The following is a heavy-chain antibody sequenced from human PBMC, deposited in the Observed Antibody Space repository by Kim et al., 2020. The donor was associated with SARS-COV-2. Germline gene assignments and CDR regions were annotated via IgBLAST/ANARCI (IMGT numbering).Heavy chain of an antibody. CDR2: ISYDGSNK. CDR1: GFTFSSYA. V-gene: IGHV3-30*04. CDR3: ARTRISYGSGSYYFDY. J-gene: IGHJ4*02. Sequence: GGSLRLSCAASGFTFSSYAMHWVRQAPGKGLEWVAVISYDGSNKYYADSVKGRFTISRDNSKNTLYLQMNSLRAEDTAVYYCARTRISYGSGSYYFDYWGQGTLVTVSS. D-gene: IGHD3-10*01.